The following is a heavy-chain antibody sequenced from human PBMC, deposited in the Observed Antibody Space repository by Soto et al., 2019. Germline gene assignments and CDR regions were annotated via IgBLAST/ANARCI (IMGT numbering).Heavy chain of an antibody. D-gene: IGHD3-22*01. V-gene: IGHV4-59*01. Sequence: SETLSLTCTVSGGSISSYYWSWIRQPPGKGLEWIGYIYYSGYTNYNPSLKSRITISVDTSKNQFSLKLSSVTAADTAVYYCARHYYDSSGFDFWGQGTLVTVSS. CDR1: GGSISSYY. CDR3: ARHYYDSSGFDF. CDR2: IYYSGYT. J-gene: IGHJ4*02.